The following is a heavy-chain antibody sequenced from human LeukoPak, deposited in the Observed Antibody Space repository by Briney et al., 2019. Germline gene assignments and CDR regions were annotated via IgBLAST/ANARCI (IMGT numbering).Heavy chain of an antibody. V-gene: IGHV1-18*01. CDR1: GYTFANYG. CDR3: ARGYGTPGAFDI. D-gene: IGHD4-17*01. J-gene: IGHJ3*02. CDR2: ISGYNGQT. Sequence: ASVKVSCKASGYTFANYGVSWVRQAPGQGLEWMGWISGYNGQTNYAQKVQGRVTMTTDTSTSTAYMELRSLRSDDTAVYYCARGYGTPGAFDIWGQGTMVTVSS.